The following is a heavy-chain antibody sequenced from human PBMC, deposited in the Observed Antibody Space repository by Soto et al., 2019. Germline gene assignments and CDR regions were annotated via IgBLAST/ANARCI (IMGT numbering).Heavy chain of an antibody. D-gene: IGHD3-22*01. CDR3: ARDSSGYYWFDP. Sequence: SETLSLTCAVSGFSISSGYFWGWIRQPPGKGPEWLGSIYHSGTTYYNSSVKGRVTISVDTSKNQFSLKMSSVTAADTAVYYCARDSSGYYWFDPWGQGTLVTVSS. J-gene: IGHJ5*02. CDR1: GFSISSGYF. CDR2: IYHSGTT. V-gene: IGHV4-38-2*02.